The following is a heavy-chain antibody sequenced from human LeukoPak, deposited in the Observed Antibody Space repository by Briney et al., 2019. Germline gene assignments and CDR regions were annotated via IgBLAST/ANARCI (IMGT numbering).Heavy chain of an antibody. CDR2: INPNSGGK. CDR3: ARDLIVGATDFDY. CDR1: GYTFTGYY. D-gene: IGHD1-26*01. Sequence: GASVTVSCKASGYTFTGYYMHWVRQAPGQGLEWMGWINPNSGGKNYAQKFQGRVTMTRDTSISTAYMELSRLRSDDTAVYYCARDLIVGATDFDYWGQGTLVTVSS. J-gene: IGHJ4*02. V-gene: IGHV1-2*02.